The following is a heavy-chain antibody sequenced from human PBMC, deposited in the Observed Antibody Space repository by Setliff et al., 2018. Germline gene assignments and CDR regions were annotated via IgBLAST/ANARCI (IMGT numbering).Heavy chain of an antibody. CDR3: ARVGRYVDTAMVFDY. J-gene: IGHJ4*02. Sequence: PSVKVSCKASGYTFTSYYMHWVRQAPGQGLEWMGIINPSGGSTSYAQKFQGRVTMTRDTSTSTVYMELSSLRSEDTAVYYCARVGRYVDTAMVFDYWGQGTLVTV. CDR2: INPSGGST. V-gene: IGHV1-46*01. CDR1: GYTFTSYY. D-gene: IGHD5-18*01.